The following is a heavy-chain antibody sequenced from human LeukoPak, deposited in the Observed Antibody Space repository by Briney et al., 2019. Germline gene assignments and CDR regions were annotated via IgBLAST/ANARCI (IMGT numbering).Heavy chain of an antibody. CDR3: ARVSRFYYDSSGDFDY. Sequence: GASVKVSCKASGYTFTSYGISWVRQAPGQALEWMGWISGYSGNTNYAQKLQGRVTMTTDTSTSTAYMELRSLRSDDTAVYYCARVSRFYYDSSGDFDYWGQGSLVTVSS. CDR1: GYTFTSYG. D-gene: IGHD3-22*01. V-gene: IGHV1-18*01. CDR2: ISGYSGNT. J-gene: IGHJ4*02.